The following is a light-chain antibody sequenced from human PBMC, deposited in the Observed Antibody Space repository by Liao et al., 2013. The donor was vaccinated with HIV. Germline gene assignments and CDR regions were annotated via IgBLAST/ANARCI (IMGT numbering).Light chain of an antibody. CDR1: NIGTRR. V-gene: IGLV3-21*04. J-gene: IGLJ3*02. CDR3: QVWDRGCDHPV. CDR2: YDG. Sequence: SYVLTQPPSVSVAPGRTAAITCDGINIGTRRVHWYQQKPGQAPVMVISYDGDRPSGIPERFHGSNSGNTATLTISGVAAGDEADYYCQVWDRGCDHPVFGGGTRLTVL.